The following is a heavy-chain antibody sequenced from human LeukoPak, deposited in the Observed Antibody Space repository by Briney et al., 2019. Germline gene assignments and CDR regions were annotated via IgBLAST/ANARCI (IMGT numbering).Heavy chain of an antibody. J-gene: IGHJ6*02. V-gene: IGHV3-30*02. CDR3: VKGSDYGLGSYQYVYFYGMDV. D-gene: IGHD3-10*01. Sequence: GGSLRLSCAASGFTFSSYWMSWVRQAPGKGLEWVAYIGYDGSNKYYADSMKGRFTISRDNSKNTLYLEMNSLRAEDTAVYYCVKGSDYGLGSYQYVYFYGMDVWGQGTTVIVSS. CDR1: GFTFSSYW. CDR2: IGYDGSNK.